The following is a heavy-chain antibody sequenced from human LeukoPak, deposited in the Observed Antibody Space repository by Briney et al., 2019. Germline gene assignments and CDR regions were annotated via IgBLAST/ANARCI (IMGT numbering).Heavy chain of an antibody. D-gene: IGHD3-10*01. Sequence: ASVKVSCKASGYTFTGYYMHWVRQAPGQGLEWMGRINPNSGGTNYAQKFQGRVTMTRDTSISTAYMELSRLRSDDTAVYYCARVRGRGELAYDYWGQGTLVTVSS. CDR3: ARVRGRGELAYDY. CDR1: GYTFTGYY. V-gene: IGHV1-2*06. J-gene: IGHJ4*02. CDR2: INPNSGGT.